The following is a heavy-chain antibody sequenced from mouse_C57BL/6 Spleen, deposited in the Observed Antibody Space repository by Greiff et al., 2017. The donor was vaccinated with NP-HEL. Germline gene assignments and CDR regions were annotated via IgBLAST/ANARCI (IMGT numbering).Heavy chain of an antibody. V-gene: IGHV5-17*01. CDR3: AKCDDGYYFDY. Sequence: EVKVVESGGGLVKPGGSLKLSCAASGFTFSDYGMHWVRQAPEKGLEWVAYISSGSSTIYYADTVKGRITISRDNAKNTLFLQMTSLRSEDTAMYYCAKCDDGYYFDYWGQGTTLTVSS. CDR2: ISSGSSTI. J-gene: IGHJ2*01. D-gene: IGHD2-3*01. CDR1: GFTFSDYG.